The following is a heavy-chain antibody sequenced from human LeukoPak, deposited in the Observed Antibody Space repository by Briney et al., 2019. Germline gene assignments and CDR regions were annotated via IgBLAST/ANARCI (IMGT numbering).Heavy chain of an antibody. Sequence: ASVKVSCKASGYTFTGYYMHWVRQAPGQGLEWMGWINPNSGGTNYAQKFQGRVTMTRDTSISTAYMELSRLRSDDTAVYYCARDGVVVVAAKSDYYYYMDVWGKGTTVTVSS. CDR1: GYTFTGYY. CDR2: INPNSGGT. D-gene: IGHD2-15*01. V-gene: IGHV1-2*02. J-gene: IGHJ6*03. CDR3: ARDGVVVVAAKSDYYYYMDV.